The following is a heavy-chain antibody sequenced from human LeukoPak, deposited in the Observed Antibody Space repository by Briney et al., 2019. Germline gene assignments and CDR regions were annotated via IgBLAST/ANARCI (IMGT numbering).Heavy chain of an antibody. CDR2: IYTSGST. J-gene: IGHJ4*02. CDR3: ARYDVWGSYRAFDY. Sequence: PSETLSLTCTVSGGSISSGSYYWSWIRQPAGKGLEWIGRIYTSGSTNYNPSLKSRVTISVDTSKNQFSLRLSSVTAADTAVYYCARYDVWGSYRAFDYWGQGTPVTVSS. D-gene: IGHD3-16*02. CDR1: GGSISSGSYY. V-gene: IGHV4-61*02.